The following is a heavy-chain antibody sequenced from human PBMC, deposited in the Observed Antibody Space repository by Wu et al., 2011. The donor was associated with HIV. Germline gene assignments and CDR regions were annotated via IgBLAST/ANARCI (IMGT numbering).Heavy chain of an antibody. V-gene: IGHV1-18*01. Sequence: QVQLVQSGAEVKKPGASAKVSCRASGYTFTSYAISWVRQAPGQGLEWMGWISAYNGDTNYAQKLQGRVTMTTDTSTSTAYMELRSLRSDDTALYYCARDYYGSGSYPLFDYWGQGILVTVSS. CDR1: GYTFTSYA. J-gene: IGHJ4*02. CDR2: ISAYNGDT. CDR3: ARDYYGSGSYPLFDY. D-gene: IGHD3-10*01.